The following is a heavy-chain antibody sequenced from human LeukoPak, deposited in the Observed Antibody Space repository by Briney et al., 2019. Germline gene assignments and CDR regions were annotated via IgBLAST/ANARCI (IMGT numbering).Heavy chain of an antibody. CDR2: IYYSGST. CDR3: ARVKPGYSSHEFDC. J-gene: IGHJ4*02. D-gene: IGHD2-15*01. Sequence: SETLSLTCTVSGGSISSYYWSWIRQPPGKGLEWIGYIYYSGSTNYNPSLKSRVTISVDTSKNQFSLKLSSVTAADTAVYYCARVKPGYSSHEFDCWGQGTLVTVSS. V-gene: IGHV4-59*01. CDR1: GGSISSYY.